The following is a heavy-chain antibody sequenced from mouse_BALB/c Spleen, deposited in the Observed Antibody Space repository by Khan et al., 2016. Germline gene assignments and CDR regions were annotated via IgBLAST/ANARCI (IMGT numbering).Heavy chain of an antibody. D-gene: IGHD1-1*01. CDR2: IDPANGNT. CDR1: GFNIKDTF. V-gene: IGHV14-3*02. J-gene: IGHJ2*01. Sequence: VQLQQSGAELVKPGASVKLSCTASGFNIKDTFMHWVKQRPEQGLEWIGRIDPANGNTRYDPKFQGMATITADTSSNTAYLQLSSLTSEDTAVYYCARRGPIYYYGSTYGYWGQGTTLTVSS. CDR3: ARRGPIYYYGSTYGY.